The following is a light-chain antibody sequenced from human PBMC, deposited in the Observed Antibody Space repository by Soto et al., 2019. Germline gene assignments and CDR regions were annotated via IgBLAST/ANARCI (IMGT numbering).Light chain of an antibody. J-gene: IGKJ1*01. Sequence: EIVLTQSPATLSFSPGERATLSCRASQSISNSLAWYQHKPGQAPRLLIYDASNRATGIPARFSGSGSGTDFTLTISSLEPEDFAVYYCQQRGEWPPGATFGQGTKVDI. CDR2: DAS. CDR1: QSISNS. CDR3: QQRGEWPPGAT. V-gene: IGKV3-11*01.